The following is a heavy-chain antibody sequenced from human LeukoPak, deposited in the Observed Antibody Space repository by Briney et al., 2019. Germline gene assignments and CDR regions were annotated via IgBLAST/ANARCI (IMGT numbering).Heavy chain of an antibody. Sequence: SGGSLRLSCAASGFTVSSNYMSWVRQAPGKGLEWVSVIYSGGSAYYADSVKGRFTISRDNSKNTLYLQMNSLRAEDTAVYYCARDHPNCSGGSCYWKWGQGTLVTVSS. CDR1: GFTVSSNY. J-gene: IGHJ4*02. CDR3: ARDHPNCSGGSCYWK. V-gene: IGHV3-53*01. CDR2: IYSGGSA. D-gene: IGHD2-15*01.